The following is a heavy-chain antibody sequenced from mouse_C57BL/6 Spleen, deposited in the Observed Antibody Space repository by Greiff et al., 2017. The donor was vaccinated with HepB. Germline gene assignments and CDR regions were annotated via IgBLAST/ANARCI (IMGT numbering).Heavy chain of an antibody. CDR3: ARQVRGDDYFDY. CDR1: GYTFTSYW. Sequence: QVQLKQPGAELVRPGSSVKLSCKASGYTFTSYWMDWVKQRPGQGLEWIGNIYPSDSETHYNQKFKDKATLTVDKSSSTAYMQLSSLTSEDSAVYYCARQVRGDDYFDYWGQGTTLTVSS. V-gene: IGHV1-61*01. CDR2: IYPSDSET. J-gene: IGHJ2*01. D-gene: IGHD3-3*01.